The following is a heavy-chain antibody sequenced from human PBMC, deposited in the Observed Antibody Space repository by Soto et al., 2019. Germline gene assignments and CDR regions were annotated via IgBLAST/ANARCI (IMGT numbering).Heavy chain of an antibody. Sequence: QMQLVESGGGVVQPGRTLRVSCATSGFACSYYGIHWVRQAPGKGLEWVADISHDGKDKWYADSVKGRFTISRDNSENTLYLQMNGLRSEDTAVYFCASGEGRNGHDTRFDYWGQGTLVTVSS. CDR3: ASGEGRNGHDTRFDY. J-gene: IGHJ4*02. D-gene: IGHD3-10*01. V-gene: IGHV3-30*03. CDR1: GFACSYYG. CDR2: ISHDGKDK.